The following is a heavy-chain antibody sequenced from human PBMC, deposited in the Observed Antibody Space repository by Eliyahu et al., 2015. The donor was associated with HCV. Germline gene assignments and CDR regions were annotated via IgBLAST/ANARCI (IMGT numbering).Heavy chain of an antibody. J-gene: IGHJ4*02. CDR3: AKDPYYYDSSGHHVC. V-gene: IGHV3-23*01. D-gene: IGHD3-22*01. CDR1: GFTFSXYA. CDR2: ISGSGGST. Sequence: EVQLLESGGGLVQPGGSLRLSCAASGFTFSXYAMSWVRQAPGKGLGWVSAISGSGGSTYYADSVKGRFTISRDNSKNTLYLQMNSLRAEDTAVYYCAKDPYYYDSSGHHVCWGQGTLVTVSS.